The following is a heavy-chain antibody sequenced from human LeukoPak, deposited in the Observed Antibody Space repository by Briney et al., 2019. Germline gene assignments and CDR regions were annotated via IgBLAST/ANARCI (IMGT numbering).Heavy chain of an antibody. V-gene: IGHV4-34*01. Sequence: SETLSLTCAVYGGSFSGYYWSWIRQPPGKGLEWIGEINHSGSTNYNPSLKSRVTISVDTSKNQFSLKLSSVTAADTAVYYCARDVVATIFSYYYYMGVWGKGTTVTVSS. CDR1: GGSFSGYY. CDR3: ARDVVATIFSYYYYMGV. CDR2: INHSGST. D-gene: IGHD5-12*01. J-gene: IGHJ6*03.